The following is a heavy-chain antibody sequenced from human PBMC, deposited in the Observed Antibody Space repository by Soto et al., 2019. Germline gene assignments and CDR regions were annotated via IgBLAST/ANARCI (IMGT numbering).Heavy chain of an antibody. CDR1: GVSINSANW. J-gene: IGHJ3*02. V-gene: IGHV4-4*02. Sequence: QMQLQESGPGLVKPSGTLSLTCTVSGVSINSANWWTWVRQSPGKGLEWIGEIYHSGSTNFNPSLKSRVTISVDSSKNQLYLELTSVTAADTAVYYCARYCGGGSCYLGAFDIWGQGTMVTVSS. CDR3: ARYCGGGSCYLGAFDI. CDR2: IYHSGST. D-gene: IGHD2-15*01.